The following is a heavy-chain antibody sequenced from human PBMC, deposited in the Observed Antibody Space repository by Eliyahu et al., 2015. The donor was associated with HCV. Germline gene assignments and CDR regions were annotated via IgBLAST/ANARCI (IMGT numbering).Heavy chain of an antibody. Sequence: QVQLVQSGAEVKKLGTSVKVSCKASGYTFTGYYMQWVRQAPGQGLEWMGWINPNSGGTMYAQKFQGRVTMTRDTSISTSYMELSRLRSDDTAVYYCARLAGDGYNENYFYGMDVWGQGTTVTVSS. V-gene: IGHV1-2*02. CDR2: INPNSGGT. CDR1: GYTFTGYY. D-gene: IGHD5-24*01. J-gene: IGHJ6*02. CDR3: ARLAGDGYNENYFYGMDV.